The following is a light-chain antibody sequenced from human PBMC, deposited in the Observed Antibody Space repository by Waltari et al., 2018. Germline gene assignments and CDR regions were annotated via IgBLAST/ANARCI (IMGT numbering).Light chain of an antibody. CDR2: WAS. Sequence: DIVMTQSPDSLAVSLGERASINCTSSQSILYTFHNKNHLAWYQQKLGQPPKLLISWASTREGGFTARFSGSGSGTHFTLTISSLQAEDVAVYYCHQYYIPPITFGGGTKVEIK. CDR3: HQYYIPPIT. J-gene: IGKJ4*01. CDR1: QSILYTFHNKNH. V-gene: IGKV4-1*01.